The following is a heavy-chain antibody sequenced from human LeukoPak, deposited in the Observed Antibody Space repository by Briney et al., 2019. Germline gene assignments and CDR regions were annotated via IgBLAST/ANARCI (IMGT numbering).Heavy chain of an antibody. Sequence: GGSLRLSCAASGFTFSSYEMNWVRQAPGKGLEWVSAISSSTLKIYYADSVKGRFTISRDNSKNTLYLQMNSVRAADTAVYYCARDILRSSGWKADAFDIWGQGTMVTVSS. V-gene: IGHV3-21*04. D-gene: IGHD6-19*01. CDR1: GFTFSSYE. J-gene: IGHJ3*02. CDR2: ISSSTLKI. CDR3: ARDILRSSGWKADAFDI.